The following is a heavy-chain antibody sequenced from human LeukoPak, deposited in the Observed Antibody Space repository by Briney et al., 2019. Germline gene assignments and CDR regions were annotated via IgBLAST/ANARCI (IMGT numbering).Heavy chain of an antibody. CDR2: IRGDGSST. J-gene: IGHJ4*02. Sequence: GGSLRLSCAASGFIFSSYWMHWVRQAPGKGLVWVSRIRGDGSSTTYADSVKGRFTISRDNAKNTLYLQMNGLRAEDTAVYFCVRDQLYCTGGTCYFEYWGQGTLVTVSS. D-gene: IGHD2-8*02. V-gene: IGHV3-74*01. CDR3: VRDQLYCTGGTCYFEY. CDR1: GFIFSSYW.